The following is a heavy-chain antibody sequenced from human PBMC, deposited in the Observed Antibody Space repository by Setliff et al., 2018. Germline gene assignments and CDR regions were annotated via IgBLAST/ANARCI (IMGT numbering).Heavy chain of an antibody. CDR3: SRLVRYCTTTTCQRASGDDY. Sequence: ASVKVSCKASGYTFTNYGVTWVRQAPGQGLEWMGWISPYSGNTYYAPELQGRVTLTTDTSTTTAYPELRSLTSDDTAVYYCSRLVRYCTTTTCQRASGDDYWGQGTLVTVSS. CDR2: ISPYSGNT. D-gene: IGHD2-8*01. CDR1: GYTFTNYG. V-gene: IGHV1-18*01. J-gene: IGHJ4*02.